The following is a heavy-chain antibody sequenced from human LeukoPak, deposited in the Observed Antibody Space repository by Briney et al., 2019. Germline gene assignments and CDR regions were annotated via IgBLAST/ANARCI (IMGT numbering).Heavy chain of an antibody. D-gene: IGHD3-22*01. Sequence: ASVKVSXKASGYTFTGYYMHWVRQAPGQGLEWMGWINPNSGGTNSAQKFQGRVTMTRDTSISTAYMELSRLRSDDTAVYYCARGAYYDSSGYYYPFDYWGQGTLVTVSS. J-gene: IGHJ4*02. CDR1: GYTFTGYY. CDR2: INPNSGGT. V-gene: IGHV1-2*02. CDR3: ARGAYYDSSGYYYPFDY.